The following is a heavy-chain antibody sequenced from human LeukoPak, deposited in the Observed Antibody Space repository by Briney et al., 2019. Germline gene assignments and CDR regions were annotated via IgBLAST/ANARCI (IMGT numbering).Heavy chain of an antibody. Sequence: SETLSLTCTVSGGSISSYYWSWIRQPPGKGLEWIGYIYYSGSTNYNPSLKSRVTISVDTSKNQFSLKLSSVTAADTAVYYCARQPLTGYYSDAFDIWGQGTMVTVSS. D-gene: IGHD3-9*01. V-gene: IGHV4-59*08. CDR3: ARQPLTGYYSDAFDI. CDR2: IYYSGST. CDR1: GGSISSYY. J-gene: IGHJ3*02.